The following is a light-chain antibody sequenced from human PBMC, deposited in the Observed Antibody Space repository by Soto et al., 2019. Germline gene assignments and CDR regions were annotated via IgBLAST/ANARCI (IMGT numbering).Light chain of an antibody. V-gene: IGKV3-20*01. J-gene: IGKJ5*01. CDR2: GAS. CDR1: QSLSSSY. CDR3: QQYGSSPIT. Sequence: EIVLTQSPGTLSLSPGERATLSCRASQSLSSSYLVWYQQKPGQAPRLLIYGASNRATAIPDRFSGSGSGTDFTLTISRLEPEDFAVYYCQQYGSSPITFGQGTRLEIK.